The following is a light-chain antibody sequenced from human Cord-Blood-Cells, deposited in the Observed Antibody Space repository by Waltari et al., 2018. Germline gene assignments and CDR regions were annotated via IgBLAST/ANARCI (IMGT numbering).Light chain of an antibody. CDR2: EIN. J-gene: IGLJ2*01. Sequence: NFMLTQPHSVSESPGKTVTISCTRSSGSMASNYVQWYHPRPGSSPTTVIYEINQGPSGVPDRFSGSLDSSSNSSSLTISLLKTEDEADYYCQSYDSSNVVFGGGTKLTVL. CDR1: SGSMASNY. CDR3: QSYDSSNVV. V-gene: IGLV6-57*01.